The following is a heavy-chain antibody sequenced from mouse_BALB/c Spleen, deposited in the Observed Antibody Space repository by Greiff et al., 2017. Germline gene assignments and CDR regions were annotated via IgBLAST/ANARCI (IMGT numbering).Heavy chain of an antibody. J-gene: IGHJ3*01. D-gene: IGHD2-2*01. CDR1: GYSFTGYY. CDR3: AREGLRRDVAWFAY. CDR2: INPYNGAT. Sequence: EVQGVESGPELVKPGASVKISCKASGYSFTGYYMHWVKQSHVKSLEWIGRINPYNGATSYNQNFKDKASLTVDKSSSTAYMELHSLTSEDSAVYYCAREGLRRDVAWFAYWGQGTLVTVSA. V-gene: IGHV1-31*01.